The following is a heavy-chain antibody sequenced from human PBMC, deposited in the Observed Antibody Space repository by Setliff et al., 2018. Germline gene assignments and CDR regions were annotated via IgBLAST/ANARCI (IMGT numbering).Heavy chain of an antibody. J-gene: IGHJ4*02. CDR2: IFYSGRT. CDR1: GASITNINYY. D-gene: IGHD3-16*01. V-gene: IGHV4-39*01. Sequence: SETLSLTCTVSGASITNINYYWGSIRQPPGKGLEWIGSIFYSGRTFYNPSLKSRVTISVDTSKNQFSLTLSSVTAADTAVYYCARLPNYVWGSPVDCWGQGTLVTVSS. CDR3: ARLPNYVWGSPVDC.